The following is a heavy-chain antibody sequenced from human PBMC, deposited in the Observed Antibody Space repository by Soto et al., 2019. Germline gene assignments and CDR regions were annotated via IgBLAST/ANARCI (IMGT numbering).Heavy chain of an antibody. J-gene: IGHJ3*02. V-gene: IGHV3-9*01. Sequence: PGGSLRLSCAASGFTFDDYAMHWVRQAPGKGLEWVSGISWNSGSIGYADSVKGRFTISRDNAKNSLYLQMNSLRAEDTALYYCAKVRTQVDAFDIWGQGTMVT. CDR2: ISWNSGSI. CDR3: AKVRTQVDAFDI. CDR1: GFTFDDYA.